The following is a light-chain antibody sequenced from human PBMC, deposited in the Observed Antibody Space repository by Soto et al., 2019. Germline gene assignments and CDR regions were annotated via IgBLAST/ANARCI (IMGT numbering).Light chain of an antibody. J-gene: IGKJ1*01. CDR2: EAS. Sequence: ETMMTQSPDTLSVSLRERATLSCSASQSLRSSLAWYQQKPGQAPRLLIYEASSRATGIPDRFSGSGSGTDFTLTINRLEPEDFAVYYCQQYGSLSWTFGQGTKVDIK. CDR3: QQYGSLSWT. V-gene: IGKV3-20*01. CDR1: QSLRSS.